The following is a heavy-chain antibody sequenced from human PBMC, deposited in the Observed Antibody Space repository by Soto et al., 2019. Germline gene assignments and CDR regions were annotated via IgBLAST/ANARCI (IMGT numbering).Heavy chain of an antibody. J-gene: IGHJ4*02. V-gene: IGHV3-23*01. CDR1: GFTPTTTP. D-gene: IGHD3-9*01. Sequence: PGGSLRLSCAGSGFTPTTTPLSWVRQPPGKGLEWVTTISGTASRTYYVDSVKGRFFISRDNSKNTVTLQMNNLTVDDTAVYYCATSFRYFDNWGQGTPVTVYS. CDR2: ISGTASRT. CDR3: ATSFRYFDN.